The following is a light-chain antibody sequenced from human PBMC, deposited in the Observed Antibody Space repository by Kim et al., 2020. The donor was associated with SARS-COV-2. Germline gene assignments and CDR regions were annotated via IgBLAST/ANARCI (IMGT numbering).Light chain of an antibody. Sequence: QSVLTQPPSVSATPGQRVTISCSGSGSNIGINTVNWYQQFPGTAPKLLIDSHNQRPSGVPDRFSVSKSGTSASLAISGLQAGDEADYYCSTWDDSLSAPWVFGGGTQLTVL. V-gene: IGLV1-44*01. CDR3: STWDDSLSAPWV. J-gene: IGLJ3*02. CDR2: SHN. CDR1: GSNIGINT.